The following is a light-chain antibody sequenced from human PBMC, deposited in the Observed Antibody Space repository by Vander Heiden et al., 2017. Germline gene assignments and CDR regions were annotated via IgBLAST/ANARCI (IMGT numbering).Light chain of an antibody. CDR2: DVS. CDR3: GSYTTSSTLV. J-gene: IGLJ3*02. V-gene: IGLV2-14*01. Sequence: QSALTQPAPVAGSPGQSITISCTGTSSDVGGYNYVSWYQLHPGKAPKLMIYDVSKRPSGVSNRFSGSKSGNTASLTISGHQAEDEADYYCGSYTTSSTLVFGGGTKLTVL. CDR1: SSDVGGYNY.